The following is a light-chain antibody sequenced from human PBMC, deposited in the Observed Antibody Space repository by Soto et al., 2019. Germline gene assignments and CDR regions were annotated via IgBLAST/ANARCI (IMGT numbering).Light chain of an antibody. J-gene: IGKJ5*01. CDR2: KAS. V-gene: IGKV1-39*01. CDR1: QTIRSH. Sequence: DLQMTQSPSSLSASVGDRVTITCRASQTIRSHLSWYQQKPGKAPNLVIYKASTLHSGVPPRFSGSGSGTDFTLTITGLQPEDIATYYCQQSYLTPITFGQGTRLEIK. CDR3: QQSYLTPIT.